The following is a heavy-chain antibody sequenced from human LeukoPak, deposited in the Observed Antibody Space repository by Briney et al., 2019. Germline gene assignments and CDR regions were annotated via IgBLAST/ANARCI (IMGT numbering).Heavy chain of an antibody. Sequence: ASVKVSCEASGYAFTRYSMQWVRQAPGQGLEWMGVINPGGGSTNYAQKFQGKVTLTRDTPTSTVYMELSSLTSEDTAEYYCARERDSSSSSAYWGQGTLVTVSS. D-gene: IGHD6-13*01. CDR3: ARERDSSSSSAY. CDR1: GYAFTRYS. J-gene: IGHJ4*02. CDR2: INPGGGST. V-gene: IGHV1-46*01.